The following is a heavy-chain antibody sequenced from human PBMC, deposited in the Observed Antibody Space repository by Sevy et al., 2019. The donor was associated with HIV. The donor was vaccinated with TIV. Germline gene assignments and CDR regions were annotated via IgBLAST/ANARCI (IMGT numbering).Heavy chain of an antibody. CDR2: IYYSGST. CDR3: ARHFFGSGSSEPYYYYYYGMDV. J-gene: IGHJ6*02. Sequence: SETLFLTCTVSGGSISSSSYYWGWIRQPPGKGLEWIGSIYYSGSTYYNPSLKSRVTISVDTSKNQFSLKLSSVTAADTAVYYCARHFFGSGSSEPYYYYYYGMDVWGQGTTVTVSS. CDR1: GGSISSSSYY. D-gene: IGHD3-10*01. V-gene: IGHV4-39*01.